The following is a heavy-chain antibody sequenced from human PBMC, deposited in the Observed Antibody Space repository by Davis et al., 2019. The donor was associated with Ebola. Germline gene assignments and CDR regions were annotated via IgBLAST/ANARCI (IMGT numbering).Heavy chain of an antibody. CDR2: IYYSGST. CDR3: ARDFGTGYFDY. D-gene: IGHD3-16*01. CDR1: GGSVSSGSYY. Sequence: PSETLSLTCTVSGGSVSSGSYYWSWIRQPPGKGLEWIGYIYYSGSTNYNPSLKSRVTISVDTSKNQFSLKLSSVTAADTAVYYCARDFGTGYFDYWGQGTLVTVSS. V-gene: IGHV4-61*01. J-gene: IGHJ4*02.